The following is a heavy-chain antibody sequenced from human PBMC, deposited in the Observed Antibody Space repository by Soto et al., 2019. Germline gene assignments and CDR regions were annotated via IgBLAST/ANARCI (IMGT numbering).Heavy chain of an antibody. CDR2: TYYRSNWYY. J-gene: IGHJ5*01. CDR1: GDSVSSGSAT. V-gene: IGHV6-1*01. D-gene: IGHD2-8*01. CDR3: ARLIGDSWLDS. Sequence: SQTLSLTCAISGDSVSSGSATWSWIRQSPSRGLERLGRTYYRSNWYYDYAVSVRGRITINPDTSNNQLSLQLNSVTPDDTAVYYCARLIGDSWLDSWGQGTLVTVSS.